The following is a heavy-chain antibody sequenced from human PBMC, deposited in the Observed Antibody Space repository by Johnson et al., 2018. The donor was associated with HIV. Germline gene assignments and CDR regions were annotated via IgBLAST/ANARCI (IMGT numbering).Heavy chain of an antibody. CDR2: ISWNSGSI. CDR1: GFTFDDYA. Sequence: LLVESGGGLVQPGRSLRLSCAASGFTFDDYAMHWVRQAPGKGLEWVSGISWNSGSIGYAASVKGRFTISSDNAKNSLYLQMNSLRAGDTALYYCAKDRAISGSYLRDAFDIWGQGTIVTVSS. V-gene: IGHV3-9*01. D-gene: IGHD1-26*01. CDR3: AKDRAISGSYLRDAFDI. J-gene: IGHJ3*02.